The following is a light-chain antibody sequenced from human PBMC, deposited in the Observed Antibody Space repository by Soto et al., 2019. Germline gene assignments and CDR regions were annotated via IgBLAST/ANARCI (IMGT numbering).Light chain of an antibody. CDR3: QQFNSYPIT. CDR1: QGISSN. V-gene: IGKV1-9*01. J-gene: IGKJ5*01. CDR2: AAS. Sequence: DIQMTQSPSTLSGSVGERVTITCRASQGISSNLAWYQQKPGKAPKLLIYAASTLQSGVPSRFSGSGSGTEFTLTISSLQPEDFATYYCQQFNSYPITFGQGTRLEIK.